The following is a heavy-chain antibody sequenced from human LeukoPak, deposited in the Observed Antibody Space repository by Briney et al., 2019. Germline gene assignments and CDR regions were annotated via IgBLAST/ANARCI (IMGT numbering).Heavy chain of an antibody. CDR3: ARDRCSSTSCYFDC. D-gene: IGHD2-2*01. V-gene: IGHV3-30-3*01. Sequence: GGSLRLSCAASGFTFSNFWMSWVRQAPGKGLEWVAVISYDGSNKYYADSVKGRFTISRDNSKNTLYLQMNSLRAEDTAVYYCARDRCSSTSCYFDCWGQGTLVTVSS. CDR2: ISYDGSNK. CDR1: GFTFSNFW. J-gene: IGHJ4*02.